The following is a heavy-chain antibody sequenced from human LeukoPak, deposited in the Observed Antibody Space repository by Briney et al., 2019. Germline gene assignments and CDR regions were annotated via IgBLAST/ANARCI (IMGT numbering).Heavy chain of an antibody. Sequence: PGGSLRLSCAASGFTFSSYSMNWVRQAPGKGLEWVAVISYDGSNKYYADSVKGRFTISRDNSKNTLYLQMNSLRAEDTAVYYCASPSSSWYGWGQGTLVTVSS. D-gene: IGHD6-13*01. CDR3: ASPSSSWYG. CDR2: ISYDGSNK. V-gene: IGHV3-30*03. CDR1: GFTFSSYS. J-gene: IGHJ4*02.